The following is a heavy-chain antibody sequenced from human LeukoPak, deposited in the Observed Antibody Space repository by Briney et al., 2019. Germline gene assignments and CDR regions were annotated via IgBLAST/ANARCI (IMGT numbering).Heavy chain of an antibody. CDR3: AKNPAGRALYYFDY. D-gene: IGHD1-26*01. V-gene: IGHV3-23*01. J-gene: IGHJ4*02. CDR2: ISGSGDST. CDR1: GFTFSSYA. Sequence: PGGSLRLSCAASGFTFSSYAMSWVRQAPGKGLEWVSAISGSGDSTYYTDSVKGRFTISRDNSKNTLYLQMNSLRAEDTAVYYCAKNPAGRALYYFDYWGQGTLVTVSS.